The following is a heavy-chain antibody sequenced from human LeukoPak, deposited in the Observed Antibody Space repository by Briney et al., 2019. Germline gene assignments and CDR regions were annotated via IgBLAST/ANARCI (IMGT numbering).Heavy chain of an antibody. J-gene: IGHJ6*03. Sequence: SETLSLTCTVSGGSISSGGYYWSWIRQPPGKGLEWIGYIYHSGSTYYNPSLKSRVTISVDRSKNQFSLKLSSVTAADTAVYYCARVLVTTYYYYYYMDVWGKGTTVTVSS. V-gene: IGHV4-30-2*01. CDR1: GGSISSGGYY. CDR3: ARVLVTTYYYYYYMDV. D-gene: IGHD4-11*01. CDR2: IYHSGST.